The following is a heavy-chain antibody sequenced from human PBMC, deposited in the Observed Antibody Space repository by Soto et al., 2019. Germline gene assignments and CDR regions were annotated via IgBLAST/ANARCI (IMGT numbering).Heavy chain of an antibody. CDR1: GYSFTAYS. Sequence: GASVRVSCKASGYSFTAYSMHWVRQAPGLGLEWMGWFNPNSGDTIYAQKFQGRVTLTRDTSISTAYLELTGLRSDDTAVYYCAREASAVISLDYWGQGTLVTVSS. CDR3: AREASAVISLDY. D-gene: IGHD6-19*01. CDR2: FNPNSGDT. J-gene: IGHJ4*02. V-gene: IGHV1-2*02.